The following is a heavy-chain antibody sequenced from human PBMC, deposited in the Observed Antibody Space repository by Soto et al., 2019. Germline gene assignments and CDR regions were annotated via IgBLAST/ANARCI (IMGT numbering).Heavy chain of an antibody. CDR2: INAGNGNT. CDR1: GYTFTTYT. CDR3: ARGRWELLVGYY. J-gene: IGHJ4*02. V-gene: IGHV1-3*01. Sequence: QVQHVQSGAEVKKPGASVKVSCKASGYTFTTYTIHWVRQAPGQRLEWMGWINAGNGNTKYSQKFQGRGTITRDTSASTAYMELSSLRSEDTAVYYCARGRWELLVGYYWGQGTLVTVSS. D-gene: IGHD1-26*01.